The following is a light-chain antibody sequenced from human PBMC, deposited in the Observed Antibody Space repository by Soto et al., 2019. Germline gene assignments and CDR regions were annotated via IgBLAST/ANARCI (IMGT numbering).Light chain of an antibody. CDR1: QSVSSY. CDR3: QQRSSWPRT. Sequence: VVLTQSPATLSLSPGERATLSCRASQSVSSYLAWYQQKAGQAPRLLIYDASNRATGIPARFSGSGSGTDFTLTISRLKPEDFAVYYCQQRSSWPRTFGLGTKVDI. CDR2: DAS. V-gene: IGKV3-11*01. J-gene: IGKJ1*01.